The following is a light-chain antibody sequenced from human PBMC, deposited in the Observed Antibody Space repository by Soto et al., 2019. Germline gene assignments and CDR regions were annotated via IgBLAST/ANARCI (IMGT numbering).Light chain of an antibody. Sequence: DIVMTQSPLSLAVTPGEPASISCRSSQSLVHSNGYNYLDWYLQKPGQPPQVLIYLGSNRASGVPDRFSGSGSGTDFTLKISRVEAEDVGVYYCMQALQTPLTFGGGTKVEIK. CDR2: LGS. CDR1: QSLVHSNGYNY. J-gene: IGKJ4*01. CDR3: MQALQTPLT. V-gene: IGKV2-28*01.